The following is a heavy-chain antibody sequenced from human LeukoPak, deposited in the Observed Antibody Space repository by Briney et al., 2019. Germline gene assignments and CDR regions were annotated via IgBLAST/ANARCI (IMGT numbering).Heavy chain of an antibody. V-gene: IGHV3-48*03. Sequence: GGSLRLSCAASRFTFSSYEMNWVRQAPGKGLEWVSYISSSGSTIYYADSVKGRFTISRDNAKNSLYLQMNSLRAEDTAVYYCARGAPGGCSSTSCYAKSNHGNFDYWGQGTLVTVSS. D-gene: IGHD2-2*01. J-gene: IGHJ4*02. CDR1: RFTFSSYE. CDR2: ISSSGSTI. CDR3: ARGAPGGCSSTSCYAKSNHGNFDY.